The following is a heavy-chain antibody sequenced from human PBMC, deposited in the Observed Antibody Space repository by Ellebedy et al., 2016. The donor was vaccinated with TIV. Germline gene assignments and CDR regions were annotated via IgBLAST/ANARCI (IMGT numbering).Heavy chain of an antibody. D-gene: IGHD1-1*01. CDR2: ISWDGGST. CDR1: GFTFDDYT. V-gene: IGHV3-43*01. Sequence: GESLKISXAASGFTFDDYTMHWVRQAPGKGLEWVSLISWDGGSTYYADSVKGRFTISRDNSKNSLYLQMNSLRTEDTALYYCAKGTGTTPHDAFDIWGQGTMVTVSS. CDR3: AKGTGTTPHDAFDI. J-gene: IGHJ3*02.